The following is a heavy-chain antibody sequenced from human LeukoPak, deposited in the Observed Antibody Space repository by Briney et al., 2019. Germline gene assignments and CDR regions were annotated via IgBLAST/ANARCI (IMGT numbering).Heavy chain of an antibody. V-gene: IGHV1-2*02. CDR3: ARDPDLSSYGLVRWLDP. CDR2: INPNSGGT. J-gene: IGHJ5*02. Sequence: GSSVKVSCKASGYTFTGYYMHWVRQAPGQGLEGIGWINPNSGGTNYAQKFQGRVTMTRDTSINTAYMELSRLRSADPAVYYCARDPDLSSYGLVRWLDPWGQGTLVTVSS. D-gene: IGHD5-18*01. CDR1: GYTFTGYY.